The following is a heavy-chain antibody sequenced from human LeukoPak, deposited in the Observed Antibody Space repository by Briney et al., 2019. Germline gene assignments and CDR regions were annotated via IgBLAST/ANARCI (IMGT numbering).Heavy chain of an antibody. CDR2: ISAYNGNT. CDR1: GYTFTSYG. V-gene: IGHV1-18*01. CDR3: ARDLTVTTAFDI. Sequence: ASVKVSCKASGYTFTSYGISWVQQAPGQGLEWMGWISAYNGNTNYAQKLQGRVTMTTDTSTSTAYMELRSLRSDDTAVYYCARDLTVTTAFDIWGEGTMVTVSS. J-gene: IGHJ3*02. D-gene: IGHD4-17*01.